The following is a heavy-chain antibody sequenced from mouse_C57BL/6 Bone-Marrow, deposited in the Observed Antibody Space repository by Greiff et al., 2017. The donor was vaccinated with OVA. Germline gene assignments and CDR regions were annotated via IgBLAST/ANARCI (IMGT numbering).Heavy chain of an antibody. CDR3: ARPMITTGYYFDY. CDR2: IHPNSGST. D-gene: IGHD2-4*01. V-gene: IGHV1-64*01. CDR1: GYTFTSYW. J-gene: IGHJ2*01. Sequence: VQLQQPGAELVKPGASVKLSCKASGYTFTSYWMHWVKQRPGQGLEWIGMIHPNSGSTNYNEKFKSKATLTVDKSSSTAYMQLSSLTSEDSAVYYCARPMITTGYYFDYWGQGTTLTVSS.